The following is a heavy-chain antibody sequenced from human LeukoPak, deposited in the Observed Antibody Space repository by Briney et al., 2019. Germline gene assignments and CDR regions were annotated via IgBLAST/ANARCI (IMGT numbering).Heavy chain of an antibody. CDR1: GFTFSNYA. CDR3: ARDERRYCSDSSCYPGDY. J-gene: IGHJ4*02. V-gene: IGHV3-21*01. Sequence: GGSLRLFCAASGFTFSNYAMKWVRQAPGKGLEWVSAISRTSAYIYYPDSVKGRFTISRDNAQNSLYLQMDSLRVEDTAVYYCARDERRYCSDSSCYPGDYWGQGTLVTVSS. D-gene: IGHD2-2*01. CDR2: ISRTSAYI.